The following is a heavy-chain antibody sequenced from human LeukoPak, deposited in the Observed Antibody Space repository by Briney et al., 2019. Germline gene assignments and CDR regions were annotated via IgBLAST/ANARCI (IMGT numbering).Heavy chain of an antibody. Sequence: PSETLSLTCTVSGGSISSSSYYWGWIRQPPGKGLEWFGSIYSSGSTYYNPSFRSRVTISVDTSKNQFSLKLSSVTAADTAVYYCARMGSWAGGYDYDYFDYWGQGTLVTVSS. V-gene: IGHV4-39*01. CDR3: ARMGSWAGGYDYDYFDY. J-gene: IGHJ4*02. CDR1: GGSISSSSYY. D-gene: IGHD5-12*01. CDR2: IYSSGST.